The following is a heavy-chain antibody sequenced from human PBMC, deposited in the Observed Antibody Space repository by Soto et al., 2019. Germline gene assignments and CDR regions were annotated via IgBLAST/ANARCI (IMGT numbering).Heavy chain of an antibody. CDR3: ARESGDWPLNWFDP. J-gene: IGHJ5*02. CDR1: GFNFSNHW. V-gene: IGHV3-74*01. CDR2: ITSDGKSK. D-gene: IGHD2-21*02. Sequence: GGSLRLSCAASGFNFSNHWMHWVRQRPAEGLVWVSRITSDGKSKAYAESVKGRFAISRDNAKNTLYLQMNGLTAEDTAVYYCARESGDWPLNWFDPWGQGXPVTVYS.